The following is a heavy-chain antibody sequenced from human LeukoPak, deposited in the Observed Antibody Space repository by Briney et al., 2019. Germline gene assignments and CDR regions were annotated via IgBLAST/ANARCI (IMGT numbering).Heavy chain of an antibody. D-gene: IGHD4-23*01. Sequence: SETLSLTCTVSGGPISSGDYYWSWIRQPPGKGLEWIGYIYYSGSTYYNPSLKSRVTISVDTSKNQFSLKLSSVTAADTAVYYCARADSVVQYYFDYWGQGTLVTVSS. V-gene: IGHV4-30-4*01. J-gene: IGHJ4*02. CDR2: IYYSGST. CDR3: ARADSVVQYYFDY. CDR1: GGPISSGDYY.